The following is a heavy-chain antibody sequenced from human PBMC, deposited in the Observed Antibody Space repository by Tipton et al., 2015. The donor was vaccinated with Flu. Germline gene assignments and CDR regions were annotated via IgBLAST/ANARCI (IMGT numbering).Heavy chain of an antibody. CDR3: ARGGMAAPYYFDS. CDR2: ISAYNGNT. CDR1: GYTFTNYA. V-gene: IGHV1-18*01. J-gene: IGHJ4*02. D-gene: IGHD5-24*01. Sequence: QVQLVQSGAEMKKPGASVKVSCEASGYTFTNYAISWVRQAPGQGLEWMAWISAYNGNTHFAQKFQDRVSVTTDTYTNTAYMEVRSLRFDDTAVYFCARGGMAAPYYFDSWGQGTLVTVSS.